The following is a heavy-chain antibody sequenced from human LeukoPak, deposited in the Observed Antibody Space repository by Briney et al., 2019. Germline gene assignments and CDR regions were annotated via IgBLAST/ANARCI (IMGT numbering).Heavy chain of an antibody. Sequence: SQTLSLTCTVSGGSISSGGYYWGCIRPHPGKGLEWIGYIYYSGRTYSNPSLKSRVTISVDTSKNQFSLKLSSVTAADTAVYYCARAAKGIAVFGGWSDPWGQGTLVTVSS. CDR3: ARAAKGIAVFGGWSDP. V-gene: IGHV4-31*03. D-gene: IGHD6-19*01. CDR1: GGSISSGGYY. CDR2: IYYSGRT. J-gene: IGHJ5*02.